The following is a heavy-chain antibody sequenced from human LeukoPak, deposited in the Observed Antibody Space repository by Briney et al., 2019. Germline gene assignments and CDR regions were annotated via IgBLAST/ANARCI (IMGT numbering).Heavy chain of an antibody. V-gene: IGHV1-69*13. J-gene: IGHJ6*02. CDR1: GGTFSSYA. D-gene: IGHD3-22*01. CDR2: IIPIFGTA. Sequence: SVKVSCKASGGTFSSYAISWVRQAPAQGLKWMGGIIPIFGTANYAQKFQGRVTITADESTSTAYMELSSLRSEDTAVYYCARTTYYYDSSDYYYGMDVWGQGTTVTVSS. CDR3: ARTTYYYDSSDYYYGMDV.